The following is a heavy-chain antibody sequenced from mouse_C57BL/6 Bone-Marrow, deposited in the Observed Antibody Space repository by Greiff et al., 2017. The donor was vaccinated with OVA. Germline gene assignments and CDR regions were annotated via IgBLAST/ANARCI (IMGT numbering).Heavy chain of an antibody. V-gene: IGHV3-8*01. CDR2: ISYSGST. Sequence: VQLKESGPGLAKPSQTLSLTCSVTGYSITSDYWNWIRKFPGNKLEYMGYISYSGSTYYNPSLKSRISITRDTSKNKYYLQVNSVTTEDTATYYCARYRGCYYDYLYAMDYWGQGTSVTVSS. CDR1: GYSITSDY. CDR3: ARYRGCYYDYLYAMDY. J-gene: IGHJ4*01. D-gene: IGHD2-4*01.